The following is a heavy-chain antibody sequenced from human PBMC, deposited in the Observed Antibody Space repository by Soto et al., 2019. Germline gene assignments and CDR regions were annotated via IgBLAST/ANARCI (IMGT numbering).Heavy chain of an antibody. CDR1: GGSISRNRYY. CDR2: IYYSGST. J-gene: IGHJ4*02. CDR3: SRQIGHNGDYTAY. D-gene: IGHD4-17*01. Sequence: SETLCLTCTVSGGSISRNRYYWGRLRQPTGKGLEWIGSIYYSGSTYYNPSLKSRVTISVDTSKNQFSLKLSSVTAADTAVYYFSRQIGHNGDYTAYWGQGTLVTVSS. V-gene: IGHV4-39*01.